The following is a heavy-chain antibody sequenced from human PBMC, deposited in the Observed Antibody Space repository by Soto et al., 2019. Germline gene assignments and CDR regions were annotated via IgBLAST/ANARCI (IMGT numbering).Heavy chain of an antibody. Sequence: EVQLVESGGGLVKPGGSLRLSCAASGFTFSSYSMNWVRQAPGKGLEWVSSISSSSSYIYYADSVRGRFTISRDNAKNSLYLQMNSLRAEDTAVYYCAREGQDSKSYYYGMDVWGQGTTVTVSS. D-gene: IGHD2-15*01. J-gene: IGHJ6*02. CDR1: GFTFSSYS. CDR3: AREGQDSKSYYYGMDV. CDR2: ISSSSSYI. V-gene: IGHV3-21*01.